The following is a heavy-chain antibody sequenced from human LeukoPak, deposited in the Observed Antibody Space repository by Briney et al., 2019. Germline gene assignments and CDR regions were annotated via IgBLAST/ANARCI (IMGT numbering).Heavy chain of an antibody. Sequence: GASVKVSCKASGYTFTSSDINWVRQATGQGLEWMGWMNPNSGNTNYAQKFQGRVTMTRDTSISTAYMELSRLRSDDTAVYYCARDGEQQLVVSLDYWGQGTLVTVSS. J-gene: IGHJ4*02. CDR3: ARDGEQQLVVSLDY. CDR1: GYTFTSSD. D-gene: IGHD6-13*01. V-gene: IGHV1-8*01. CDR2: MNPNSGNT.